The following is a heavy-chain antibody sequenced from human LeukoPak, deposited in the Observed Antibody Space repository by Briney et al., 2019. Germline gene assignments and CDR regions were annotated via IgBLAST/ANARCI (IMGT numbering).Heavy chain of an antibody. V-gene: IGHV4-59*01. Sequence: PSETLSLTCTVSGDSINSYYCSWIRQPPGKGLEWIGYIFYSGSTNYNPSLKTRLTISVDTSKNQFSLKLSSVTAADTAVYYCAVTNEGAFNIWGQGTMVTVSS. CDR2: IFYSGST. D-gene: IGHD4-17*01. J-gene: IGHJ3*02. CDR1: GDSINSYY. CDR3: AVTNEGAFNI.